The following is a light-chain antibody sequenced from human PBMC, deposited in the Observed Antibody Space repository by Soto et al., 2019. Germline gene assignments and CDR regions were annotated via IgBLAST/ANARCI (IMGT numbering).Light chain of an antibody. CDR1: QSISSY. J-gene: IGKJ1*01. V-gene: IGKV1-39*01. CDR3: QQSYSTPPT. CDR2: AAS. Sequence: DIQMTHSPSSLSSSVVYRVTITCRASQSISSYLNWYQQKPGKAPKLLIYAASSLQSGVPSRFSGSGSGTDFTLTISSLQPEDFATYYCQQSYSTPPTFGQGTKVDIK.